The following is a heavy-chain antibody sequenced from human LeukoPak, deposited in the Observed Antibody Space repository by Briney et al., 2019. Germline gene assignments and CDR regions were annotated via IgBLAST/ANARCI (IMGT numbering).Heavy chain of an antibody. CDR1: GYTFTSYG. V-gene: IGHV1-18*01. J-gene: IGHJ4*02. Sequence: GASVKVSCKASGYTFTSYGISWVRQAPGQGLEWMGWISAYNGNTNYAQKLQGRVTMTTDTSTSTAYMELRSLRSDDTAVYYCARTDCSSTSCQYDYWGQGTLATVSS. D-gene: IGHD2-2*01. CDR2: ISAYNGNT. CDR3: ARTDCSSTSCQYDY.